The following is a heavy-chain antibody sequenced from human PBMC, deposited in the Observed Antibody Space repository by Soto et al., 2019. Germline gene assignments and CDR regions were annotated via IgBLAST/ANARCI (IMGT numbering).Heavy chain of an antibody. CDR3: ARQEGGAAADRPLDY. D-gene: IGHD6-13*01. CDR1: SGSVRSGSYY. Sequence: QLRLQESGPGLVKSSETLSLTCTVSSGSVRSGSYYWGWIRQPPGKGLEWIASIYYSGRTHNNPALISRVTRSIDTYTNQFSLKMTSVTAADTAVYYCARQEGGAAADRPLDYWGQGTLVTVSS. CDR2: IYYSGRT. J-gene: IGHJ4*02. V-gene: IGHV4-39*01.